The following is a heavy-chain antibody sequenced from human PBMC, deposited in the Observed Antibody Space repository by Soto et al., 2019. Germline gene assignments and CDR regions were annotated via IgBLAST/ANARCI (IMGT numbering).Heavy chain of an antibody. CDR3: TRGPRATSAGTSAH. V-gene: IGHV3-74*01. J-gene: IGHJ4*02. D-gene: IGHD6-13*01. Sequence: VGSLRLSCAGPGFTFNMYWMHWFLQFPVKGPVWVARIYNDGTYADYADSVKGRFTISRDNAKDTLYLQMNDLRAEDSALYHCTRGPRATSAGTSAHWGQGTLVTVSS. CDR2: IYNDGTYA. CDR1: GFTFNMYW.